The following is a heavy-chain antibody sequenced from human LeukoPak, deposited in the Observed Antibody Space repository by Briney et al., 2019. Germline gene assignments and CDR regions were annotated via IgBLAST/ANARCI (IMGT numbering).Heavy chain of an antibody. CDR2: IYYSGNT. D-gene: IGHD6-13*01. J-gene: IGHJ4*02. CDR3: ARQRVIAAAEFAGYFDY. Sequence: SETLSLTCTVSGGSISSYYWSWIRQPPGKGLEWIGYIYYSGNTYYNPSLKSRVTISGDTSKNQFSLKLSSVTAADTAVYYCARQRVIAAAEFAGYFDYWGQGTLVTVSS. V-gene: IGHV4-59*04. CDR1: GGSISSYY.